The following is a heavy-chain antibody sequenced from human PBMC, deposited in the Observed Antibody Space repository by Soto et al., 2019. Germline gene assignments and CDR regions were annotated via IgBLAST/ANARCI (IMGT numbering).Heavy chain of an antibody. CDR3: ANSLQSSSWRGTSGAFDI. CDR1: GFSFSSYA. Sequence: GGSLRLSCAASGFSFSSYAMSWVRQAPGKGLEWVSEINTSGNTYYADSVKGRFTISRDNSKNTLFLQMDSLRAEDTAVYYCANSLQSSSWRGTSGAFDIWGQGTMVTVSS. V-gene: IGHV3-23*01. D-gene: IGHD6-13*01. CDR2: INTSGNT. J-gene: IGHJ3*02.